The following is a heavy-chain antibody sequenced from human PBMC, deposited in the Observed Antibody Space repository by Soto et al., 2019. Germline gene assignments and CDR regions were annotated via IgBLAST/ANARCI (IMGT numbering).Heavy chain of an antibody. D-gene: IGHD3-10*01. CDR3: AKGGGFGDLLARDDMAV. CDR1: GITFDAYA. V-gene: IGHV3-9*01. Sequence: EVQLVESGGGLVQPGRSLRLSCAVSGITFDAYAMHWVRQGPGRGLEWVAGVSWNGDIIGYVDSVRGRFTISRDKAKRSVYLEMNCLSIEDTALYYCAKGGGFGDLLARDDMAVWGQGTTVTVS. J-gene: IGHJ6*02. CDR2: VSWNGDII.